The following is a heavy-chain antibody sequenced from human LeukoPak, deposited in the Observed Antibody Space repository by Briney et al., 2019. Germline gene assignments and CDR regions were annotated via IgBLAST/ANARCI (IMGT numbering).Heavy chain of an antibody. D-gene: IGHD3-9*01. CDR1: GGSISSYY. J-gene: IGHJ4*02. V-gene: IGHV4-4*07. CDR3: ARSRDILTGYHFDY. Sequence: PSETLSLTCTVSGGSISSYYWNWIRQSAGKGLEWIGHIYGSGSTNYNPSLKSRVIMSVDTSKNQFSLKLSSVTAADTAVYYCARSRDILTGYHFDYWGQGTLVTVSS. CDR2: IYGSGST.